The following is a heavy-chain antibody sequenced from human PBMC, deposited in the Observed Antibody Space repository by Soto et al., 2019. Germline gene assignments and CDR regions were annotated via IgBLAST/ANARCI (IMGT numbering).Heavy chain of an antibody. CDR3: ARERTYYDFWSGYNDY. D-gene: IGHD3-3*01. V-gene: IGHV1-69*01. J-gene: IGHJ4*02. Sequence: QVQLVQSGAEVKKPGSSVKVSCKASGGTFSSYAISWVRQAPGQGLEWMGGIIPIFGTANYAQKFQGRVTITADESTSTAYMELRSLRSEDTAVYYCARERTYYDFWSGYNDYWGQGTLVTVSS. CDR2: IIPIFGTA. CDR1: GGTFSSYA.